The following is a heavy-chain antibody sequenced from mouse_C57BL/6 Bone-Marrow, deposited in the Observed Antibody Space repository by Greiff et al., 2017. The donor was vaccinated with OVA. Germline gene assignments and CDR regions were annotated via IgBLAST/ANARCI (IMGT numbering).Heavy chain of an antibody. V-gene: IGHV1-81*01. Sequence: QVQLQQSGAELARPGASVKLSCKASGYTFTSSGISWVKQRTGQGLEWIGEIYPRSGNTYYNEKFKGKATLTADKSSSTAYMELRSLTSEDSAVYFWARNSKYGAWFAYWGKGTLVTVSA. CDR1: GYTFTSSG. D-gene: IGHD2-5*01. CDR3: ARNSKYGAWFAY. J-gene: IGHJ3*01. CDR2: IYPRSGNT.